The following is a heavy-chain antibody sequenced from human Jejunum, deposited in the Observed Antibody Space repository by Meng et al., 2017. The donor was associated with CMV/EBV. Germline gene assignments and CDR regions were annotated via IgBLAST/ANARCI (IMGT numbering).Heavy chain of an antibody. D-gene: IGHD1/OR15-1a*01. CDR3: ARGGTELEHRRSWFDP. CDR2: DRPEDGSM. V-gene: IGHV1-2*02. J-gene: IGHJ5*02. Sequence: QPPGQGLEGMGWDRPEDGSMNYEDNFQRRVAMTSDTSFSTANMELRSLRSDDRAVYYCARGGTELEHRRSWFDPWGQGTLVTVSS.